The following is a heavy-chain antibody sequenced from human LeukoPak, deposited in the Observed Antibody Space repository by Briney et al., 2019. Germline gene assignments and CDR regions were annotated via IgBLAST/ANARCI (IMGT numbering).Heavy chain of an antibody. CDR2: IYYSGST. CDR3: ARAISASAGAFDI. V-gene: IGHV4-39*07. Sequence: SETLSLTCTVSGGSISSSSYYWGWIRQPPGKGLEWIGSIYYSGSTNYNPSLKSRVTISVDTSKNQFSLKLSSVTAADTAVYYCARAISASAGAFDIWGQGTMVTVSS. CDR1: GGSISSSSYY. J-gene: IGHJ3*02.